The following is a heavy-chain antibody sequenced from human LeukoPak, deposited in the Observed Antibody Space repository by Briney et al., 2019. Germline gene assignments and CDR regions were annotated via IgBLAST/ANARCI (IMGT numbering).Heavy chain of an antibody. CDR3: ATAVVITPFDY. CDR2: IYHSGGS. CDR1: GYSISSGYY. D-gene: IGHD3-22*01. J-gene: IGHJ4*02. V-gene: IGHV4-38-2*01. Sequence: WETLSLTCAVSGYSISSGYYWGWIRQSPGTGLEWIGSIYHSGGSYYNPSLKSRVTISEDTSKNQFSLKLSSMSAADTAVYYCATAVVITPFDYWGQGILVTVSS.